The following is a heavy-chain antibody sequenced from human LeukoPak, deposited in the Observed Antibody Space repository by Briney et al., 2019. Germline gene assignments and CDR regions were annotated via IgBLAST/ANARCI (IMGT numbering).Heavy chain of an antibody. CDR2: IFYSGST. D-gene: IGHD6-19*01. V-gene: IGHV4-59*01. J-gene: IGHJ4*02. CDR3: ARAVGGTLDY. CDR1: GGSISSYY. Sequence: SETLSLTCTVSGGSISSYYWAWIRQPPGKGLEWIAYIFYSGSTIYNPSLKSRVTMSIDTSKSQFSLKLRSVTAADTAVYYCARAVGGTLDYWGQGTLVTVSS.